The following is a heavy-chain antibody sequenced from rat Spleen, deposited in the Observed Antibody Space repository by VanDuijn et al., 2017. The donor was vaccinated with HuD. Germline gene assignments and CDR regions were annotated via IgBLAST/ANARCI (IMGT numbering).Heavy chain of an antibody. CDR1: GFTFSSYD. V-gene: IGHV5-29*01. CDR3: ARQAIGFDY. Sequence: EVQLVESGGGLVQPGRSLKLSCAASGFTFSSYDMAWVRQAPTKGLEWVASISYDGSSTNYRDSVKGRFTISRDNAKSTLYLQMDSLRSEDTATYYCARQAIGFDYWGQGTLVSVSS. J-gene: IGHJ3*01. CDR2: ISYDGSST.